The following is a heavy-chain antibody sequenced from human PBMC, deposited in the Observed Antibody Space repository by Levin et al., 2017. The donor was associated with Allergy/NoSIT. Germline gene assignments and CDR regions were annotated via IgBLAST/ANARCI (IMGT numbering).Heavy chain of an antibody. CDR1: GFTFSDHY. J-gene: IGHJ4*02. Sequence: GGSLRLSCAASGFTFSDHYMDWVRQAPGKGLEWVCRIRNKANSYTTEYAASVKGRFTVSRDESKDSLYLQMNSLKTEDTAVYYCARGNRFGGSYGTDYWGQGTLVTVSS. CDR3: ARGNRFGGSYGTDY. V-gene: IGHV3-72*01. D-gene: IGHD1-26*01. CDR2: IRNKANSYTT.